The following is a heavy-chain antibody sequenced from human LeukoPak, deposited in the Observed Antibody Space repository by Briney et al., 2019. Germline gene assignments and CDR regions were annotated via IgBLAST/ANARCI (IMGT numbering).Heavy chain of an antibody. V-gene: IGHV4-59*01. J-gene: IGHJ4*02. Sequence: SETLSLTCTVSGASISSYYWIWIRQPQGKGLEWIGHIYYDGSTNYNPSLKSRVTISVDTSKNQFSLNLSSVTAADTAVYYCARVRDVYNHVFENWGQGTLVTVS. D-gene: IGHD5-24*01. CDR3: ARVRDVYNHVFEN. CDR1: GASISSYY. CDR2: IYYDGST.